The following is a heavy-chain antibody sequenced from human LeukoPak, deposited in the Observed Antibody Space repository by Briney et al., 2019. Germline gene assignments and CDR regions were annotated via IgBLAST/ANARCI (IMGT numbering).Heavy chain of an antibody. CDR1: GYTFTSYA. Sequence: ASVTVSCMASGYTFTSYAMHWVRQAPGQRLEWMGWINAGNGNTKYSQKFQGRGTITRDTSASTAYMELSSLRSEDTAVYYCARDRAVAGTRWFDPWGQGTLVTVSS. CDR3: ARDRAVAGTRWFDP. J-gene: IGHJ5*02. V-gene: IGHV1-3*01. D-gene: IGHD6-19*01. CDR2: INAGNGNT.